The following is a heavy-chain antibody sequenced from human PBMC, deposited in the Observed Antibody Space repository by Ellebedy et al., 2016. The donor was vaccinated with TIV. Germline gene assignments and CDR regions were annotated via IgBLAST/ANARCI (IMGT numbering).Heavy chain of an antibody. CDR1: GFTFSSLW. CDR2: INSDGSTT. D-gene: IGHD2-15*01. V-gene: IGHV3-74*01. CDR3: TADLRY. J-gene: IGHJ4*02. Sequence: GGSLRLSXAASGFTFSSLWMHWVRQAPGKGLVWVSRINSDGSTTNYADSVKGRFTISRDNARNMLYLQMSSLRTEDTAVYYCTADLRYWGQGTLVTVSP.